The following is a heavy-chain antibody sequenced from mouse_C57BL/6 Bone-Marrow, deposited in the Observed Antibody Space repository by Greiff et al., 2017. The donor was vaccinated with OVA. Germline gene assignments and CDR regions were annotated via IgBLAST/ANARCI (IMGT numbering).Heavy chain of an antibody. CDR3: ARFISPGKFYFVS. CDR1: GYTFTDYY. V-gene: IGHV1-19*01. J-gene: IGHJ2*01. CDR2: INPYNGGT. Sequence: VQLKQSGPVLVKPGASVKMSCKASGYTFTDYYMNWVKQSHGKSLEWIGVINPYNGGTSYNQKFKGKATLTVDKSSSTAYMELNSLSSADSAVYSFARFISPGKFYFVSWGQGTPLPVSS. D-gene: IGHD1-1*01.